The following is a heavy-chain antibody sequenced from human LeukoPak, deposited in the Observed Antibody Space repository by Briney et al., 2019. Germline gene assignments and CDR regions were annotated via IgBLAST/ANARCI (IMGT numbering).Heavy chain of an antibody. CDR2: ISGSGDST. CDR3: AKVRAPSGWFNSDY. V-gene: IGHV3-23*01. J-gene: IGHJ4*02. D-gene: IGHD6-19*01. CDR1: GFTFSNYV. Sequence: GGSLRLSCAASGFTFSNYVMSWVRQAPGKGLEWVSGISGSGDSTYYADSVKGRFTISRDNSKNTLYLQMNSLRVEDAAAYYCAKVRAPSGWFNSDYWGQGTLVTVCS.